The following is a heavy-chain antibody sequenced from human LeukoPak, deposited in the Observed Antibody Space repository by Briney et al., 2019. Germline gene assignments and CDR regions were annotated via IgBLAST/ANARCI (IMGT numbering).Heavy chain of an antibody. V-gene: IGHV1-18*01. D-gene: IGHD2-15*01. CDR2: ISVYTGHT. Sequence: GASVKVSCKASGYTFTFYNITWVRQAPGQGLEWMGRISVYTGHTDFARNFQDRVTMTADTSTTTAYMELKSLRSDDTAVYYCARTPEKQIDYWGQGTLVTVPS. CDR3: ARTPEKQIDY. J-gene: IGHJ4*02. CDR1: GYTFTFYN.